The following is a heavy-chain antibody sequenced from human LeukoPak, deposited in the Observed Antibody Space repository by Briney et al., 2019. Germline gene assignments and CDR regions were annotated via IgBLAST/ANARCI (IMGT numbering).Heavy chain of an antibody. V-gene: IGHV3-23*01. CDR1: GFTFDDYG. D-gene: IGHD5-18*01. Sequence: GGSLRLSCAASGFTFDDYGMSWVRQAPGKGLEWVSAISGSGGSTYYADSVKGRFTISRDNSKNTLYLQMNSLRAEDTAVYYCAKSRVGYEDYWGQGTLVTVSS. J-gene: IGHJ4*02. CDR3: AKSRVGYEDY. CDR2: ISGSGGST.